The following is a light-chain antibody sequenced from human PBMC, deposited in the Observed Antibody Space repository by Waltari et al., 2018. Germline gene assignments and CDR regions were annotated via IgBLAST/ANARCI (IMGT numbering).Light chain of an antibody. V-gene: IGLV2-14*03. CDR2: DVS. Sequence: QSALTQPASVSGSPGQSITISCTGTSSDVGTYNYVSWYQQHPGKAPKLMIYDVSNRPSGVSDRFPGPNYGTTASLTISGLQAEDEADYYCNSYSSSSSLVLFGGGTQLTVV. CDR3: NSYSSSSSLVL. J-gene: IGLJ2*01. CDR1: SSDVGTYNY.